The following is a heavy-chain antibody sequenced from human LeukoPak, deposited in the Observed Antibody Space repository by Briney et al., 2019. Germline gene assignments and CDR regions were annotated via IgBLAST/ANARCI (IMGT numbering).Heavy chain of an antibody. CDR1: GYTFTSYD. J-gene: IGHJ4*02. CDR3: ARASRLDSSGYYYAAPNDY. D-gene: IGHD3-22*01. Sequence: EASVKVSCKASGYTFTSYDINWVRQAPGQGLEWMGWMNPNSGNTGYAQNFQGRVTMTRNTSISTAYMELSSLRSEDTAVYYCARASRLDSSGYYYAAPNDYWGQGTLVTVSS. CDR2: MNPNSGNT. V-gene: IGHV1-8*01.